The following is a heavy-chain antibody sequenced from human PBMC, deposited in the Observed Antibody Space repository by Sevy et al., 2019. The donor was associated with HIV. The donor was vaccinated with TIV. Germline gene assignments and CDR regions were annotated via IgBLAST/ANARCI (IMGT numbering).Heavy chain of an antibody. D-gene: IGHD6-6*01. V-gene: IGHV1-24*01. CDR1: GYTLTELS. J-gene: IGHJ4*02. CDR2: FDPEDGET. Sequence: ASVKVSCKVSGYTLTELSMHWVRQAPGKGLEWMGGFDPEDGETIYGQKFQGRVTMTEDTSTDTAYMELSSLRSEDTAVYYCATDRYSSSAYNFDYWGQGTLVTVSS. CDR3: ATDRYSSSAYNFDY.